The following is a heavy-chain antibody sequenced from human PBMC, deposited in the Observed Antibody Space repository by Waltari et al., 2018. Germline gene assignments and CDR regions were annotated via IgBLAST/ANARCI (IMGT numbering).Heavy chain of an antibody. V-gene: IGHV1-3*01. CDR2: INASNVNT. Sequence: QVQLVQSGAEVKKPGASVKVSCKASGYTFTSYAMHWVRQAPGQRLEWMGGINASNVNTKYSQKLQGKGTITSATSASTAYMELSSLRPEDTAVYYCARPVVPAANGPGARSWFDPWGQGTLVTVSS. CDR1: GYTFTSYA. CDR3: ARPVVPAANGPGARSWFDP. J-gene: IGHJ5*02. D-gene: IGHD2-2*01.